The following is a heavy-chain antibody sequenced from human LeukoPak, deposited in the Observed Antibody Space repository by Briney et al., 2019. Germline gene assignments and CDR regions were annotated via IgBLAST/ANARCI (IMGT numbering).Heavy chain of an antibody. CDR1: GGSISSYY. V-gene: IGHV4-4*07. J-gene: IGHJ5*02. Sequence: PSETLSLTCTVSGGSISSYYWSWIRRPAGKGLEWIGRIYTSGSTNYNPSLKSRVTMSVDTSKNQFSLKLSSVTAADTAVYYCAREERYFDWFQINWFDPWGQGTLVTVSS. CDR3: AREERYFDWFQINWFDP. CDR2: IYTSGST. D-gene: IGHD3-9*01.